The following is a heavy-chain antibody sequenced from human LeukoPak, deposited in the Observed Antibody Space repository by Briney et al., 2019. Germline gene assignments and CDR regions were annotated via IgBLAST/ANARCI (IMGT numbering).Heavy chain of an antibody. D-gene: IGHD2-15*01. CDR3: ARDLCSGGSCYPGWLDP. CDR2: IYYSGST. V-gene: IGHV4-59*01. J-gene: IGHJ5*02. Sequence: SETLSLTCTVSGDSISSYYWSWIRQPPPQGLEWIGYIYYSGSTIYNPSLNSRVTISVDTSKNQFSLKLSSVTPADTAVYYCARDLCSGGSCYPGWLDPWGQGTLVTVSS. CDR1: GDSISSYY.